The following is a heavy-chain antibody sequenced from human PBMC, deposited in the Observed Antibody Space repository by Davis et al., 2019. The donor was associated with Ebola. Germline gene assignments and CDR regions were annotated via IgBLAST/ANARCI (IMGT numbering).Heavy chain of an antibody. CDR3: ARDQALEWYLNWFDP. J-gene: IGHJ5*02. D-gene: IGHD3-3*01. V-gene: IGHV3-15*05. Sequence: PGGSLRLPCAASGFTFCNAWMSGLRQAPGKALEWVGRIKSNTDGGTTDYAAPVKGRFTISRDNAKNSLYLQMNSLRAEDTALYYCARDQALEWYLNWFDPWGQGTLVTVSS. CDR1: GFTFCNAW. CDR2: IKSNTDGGTT.